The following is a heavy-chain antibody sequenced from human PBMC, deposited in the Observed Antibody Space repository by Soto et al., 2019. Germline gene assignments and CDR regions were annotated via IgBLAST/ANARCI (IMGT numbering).Heavy chain of an antibody. CDR2: ISAYNGNT. V-gene: IGHV1-18*04. Sequence: ASVKVSCKASGYTFTSYGISWVRQAPGQVLEWMGLISAYNGNTNYAQKLQGRVTMTTDTSTSTAYMELRSLRSDDTAVYYCARYQGYSRSWFYYYSGMDVWGPGTTVTVSS. CDR3: ARYQGYSRSWFYYYSGMDV. J-gene: IGHJ6*02. D-gene: IGHD6-13*01. CDR1: GYTFTSYG.